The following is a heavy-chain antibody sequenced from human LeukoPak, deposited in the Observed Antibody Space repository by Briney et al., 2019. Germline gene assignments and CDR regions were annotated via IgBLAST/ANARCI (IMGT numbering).Heavy chain of an antibody. CDR2: IYHSGST. D-gene: IGHD3-22*01. CDR1: GGSISSGGYY. V-gene: IGHV4-30-2*02. CDR3: ASERPILTYYYDSSGYYPFQH. Sequence: SETLSLTCTVSGGSISSGGYYWSWIRQPPGKGLEWIGYIYHSGSTYYNPSLKSRVTISVDRSKNQFSLKLSSVTAADTAVYYCASERPILTYYYDSSGYYPFQHWGQGTLVTVSS. J-gene: IGHJ1*01.